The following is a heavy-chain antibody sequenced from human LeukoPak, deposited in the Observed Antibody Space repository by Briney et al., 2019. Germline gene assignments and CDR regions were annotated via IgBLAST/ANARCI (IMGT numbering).Heavy chain of an antibody. D-gene: IGHD3-10*01. CDR2: INHSGST. CDR1: GGSFSGYY. CDR3: ARARGYLVRRNPKGYYYYMDV. J-gene: IGHJ6*03. V-gene: IGHV4-34*01. Sequence: SETLSLTCAVYGGSFSGYYWSWIRQPPGKGQEWIGEINHSGSTNYNPSLKSRVTISVDSSKNQFSLKLSSVTAADTAVYYCARARGYLVRRNPKGYYYYMDVWGKGTTVTVSS.